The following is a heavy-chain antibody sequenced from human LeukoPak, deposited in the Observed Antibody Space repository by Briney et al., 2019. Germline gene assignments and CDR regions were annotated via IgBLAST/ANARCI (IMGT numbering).Heavy chain of an antibody. V-gene: IGHV4-59*01. CDR1: GGSISSYY. J-gene: IGHJ4*02. CDR3: ARGREGLYSSSWYYFDY. Sequence: PSETLSLTCTVSGGSISSYYWSWIRQPPGKGLEWIGYIYYSGSTNYNPSLKSRVTISVDTSKNQFSLKLSSVTAADTAVYYCARGREGLYSSSWYYFDYWGQGTLVTVSS. CDR2: IYYSGST. D-gene: IGHD6-13*01.